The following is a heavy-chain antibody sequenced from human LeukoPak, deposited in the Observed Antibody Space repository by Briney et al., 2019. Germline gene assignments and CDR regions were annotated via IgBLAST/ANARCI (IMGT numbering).Heavy chain of an antibody. J-gene: IGHJ4*03. D-gene: IGHD3-3*02. Sequence: GGSLRLSCAASGFTFSSYSMHWVRQAPGKWLEYVSRISNTGGNTYYANSVKGRSTISRDNSKNTLFLQMGSLRPEDMAVYYCGREFSIYLSFDQWGHGTLVSVSS. CDR3: GREFSIYLSFDQ. CDR2: ISNTGGNT. CDR1: GFTFSSYS. V-gene: IGHV3-64*01.